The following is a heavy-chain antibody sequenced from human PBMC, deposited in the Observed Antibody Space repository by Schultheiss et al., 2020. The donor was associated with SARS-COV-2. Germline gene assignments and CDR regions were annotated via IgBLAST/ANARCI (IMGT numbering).Heavy chain of an antibody. D-gene: IGHD4-17*01. CDR2: IYYSGST. CDR1: GGSISSGGYY. Sequence: LRLSCTVSGGSISSGGYYWSWIRQHPGKGLEWIGYIYYSGSTYYNPSLKSRVTISVDTSKNQFSLKLSSVTAADTAVYYCARVRPSDYGDYVYWYFDLWGRGTLVTVSS. V-gene: IGHV4-31*03. CDR3: ARVRPSDYGDYVYWYFDL. J-gene: IGHJ2*01.